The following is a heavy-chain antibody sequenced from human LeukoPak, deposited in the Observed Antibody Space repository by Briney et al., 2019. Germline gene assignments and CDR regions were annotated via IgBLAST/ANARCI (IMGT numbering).Heavy chain of an antibody. J-gene: IGHJ6*02. CDR1: GFTFSSYA. V-gene: IGHV3-21*01. CDR3: AREGPYGMDV. CDR2: ISSSSSYI. Sequence: PGGSLRLSCAASGFTFSSYAMSWVRQAPGKGLEWVSSISSSSSYIYYADSVKGRFTISRDNAKNSLYLQMNSLRAEDTAVYYCAREGPYGMDVWGQGTTVTVSS.